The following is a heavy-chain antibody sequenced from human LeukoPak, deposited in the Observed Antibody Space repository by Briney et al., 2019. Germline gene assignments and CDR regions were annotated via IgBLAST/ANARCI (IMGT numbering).Heavy chain of an antibody. J-gene: IGHJ4*02. V-gene: IGHV4-38-2*01. CDR1: GSFVSTGYY. D-gene: IGHD4-11*01. CDR2: YYHSGAT. CDR3: ARYRNPTATTADYFDF. Sequence: SETLSLTCAVSGSFVSTGYYWGWIRQPPGRGLEWIGTYYHSGATYYNPSLKSRVTISVDSSKNRFSLKLNSVTAADTAKYFCARYRNPTATTADYFDFWGRGTLVTVSS.